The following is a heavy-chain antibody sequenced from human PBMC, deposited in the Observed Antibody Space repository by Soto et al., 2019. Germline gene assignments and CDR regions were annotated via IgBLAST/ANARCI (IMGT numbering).Heavy chain of an antibody. V-gene: IGHV1-18*01. CDR3: ARVDLPDTAMVIWSYYYYCTHV. J-gene: IGHJ6*02. D-gene: IGHD5-18*01. CDR1: GYTFTSYG. Sequence: ASVKVSCKASGYTFTSYGISWVRQAPGQGLEWMGWISAYNGNTNYAQKLQGRVTMTTDTSTSTAYMELRSLRSDDTAVYYCARVDLPDTAMVIWSYYYYCTHVPGQATTRTVSS. CDR2: ISAYNGNT.